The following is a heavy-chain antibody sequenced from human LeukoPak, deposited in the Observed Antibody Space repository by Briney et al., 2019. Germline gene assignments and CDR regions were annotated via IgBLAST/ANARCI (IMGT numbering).Heavy chain of an antibody. Sequence: GGSLRLSCAASGFTFSSYAMSWVRQAPGKGLEWVSAISGSGGSTYYADSVKGRFTISRDNSKNTLYLQMNSLRAEDTAVYYCAKRPRITIFGVVTYYYYMDVWGKGTTVTVSS. CDR3: AKRPRITIFGVVTYYYYMDV. V-gene: IGHV3-23*01. J-gene: IGHJ6*03. D-gene: IGHD3-3*01. CDR1: GFTFSSYA. CDR2: ISGSGGST.